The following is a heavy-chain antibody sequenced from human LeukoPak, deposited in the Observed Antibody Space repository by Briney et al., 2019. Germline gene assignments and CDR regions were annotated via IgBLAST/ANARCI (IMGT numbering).Heavy chain of an antibody. V-gene: IGHV3-30-3*01. CDR2: ISSDGSSK. CDR1: GFTFSSYA. Sequence: GGSLTLSCAASGFTFSSYAMSWVRQAPGEGLEWVSVISSDGSSKYHADSVKGRFTISRDNSKNTLYLQMNSLRPEDTAVYSCATGSYGDLGWGQGTLVTVSS. J-gene: IGHJ4*02. CDR3: ATGSYGDLG. D-gene: IGHD4-17*01.